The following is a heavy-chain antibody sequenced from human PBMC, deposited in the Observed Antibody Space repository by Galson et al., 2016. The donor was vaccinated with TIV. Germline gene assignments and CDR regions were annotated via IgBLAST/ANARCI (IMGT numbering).Heavy chain of an antibody. Sequence: SLRLSCAASGFTSSSYDMHWFRQASGKGLEWVAIISFDRSDKYYGDSVKGRFTISRDNSKNTLYLQMNSLTAEDTAVYYCARQWQSYFFDYWGQGILVTVSS. J-gene: IGHJ4*02. D-gene: IGHD6-19*01. V-gene: IGHV3-33*05. CDR3: ARQWQSYFFDY. CDR2: ISFDRSDK. CDR1: GFTSSSYD.